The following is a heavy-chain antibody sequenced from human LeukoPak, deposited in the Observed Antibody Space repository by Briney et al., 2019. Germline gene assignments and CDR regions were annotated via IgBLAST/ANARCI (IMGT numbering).Heavy chain of an antibody. J-gene: IGHJ6*03. V-gene: IGHV4-61*02. Sequence: SETLSLTCTVSGGSISSGSYYWRWIRQPAGKGLEWIGRIYTSGSTNYNPSLKSRVTISVDTSKNQFSLKLSSVTAADTAVYYCARGPESTTVTTYNRYYYYYYMDVWGKGTTVTVSS. CDR3: ARGPESTTVTTYNRYYYYYYMDV. CDR2: IYTSGST. D-gene: IGHD4-17*01. CDR1: GGSISSGSYY.